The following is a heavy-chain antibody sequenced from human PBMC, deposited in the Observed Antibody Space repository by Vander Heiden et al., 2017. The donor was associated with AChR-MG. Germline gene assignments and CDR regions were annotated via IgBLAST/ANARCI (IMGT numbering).Heavy chain of an antibody. V-gene: IGHV3-33*01. CDR3: ARAYYYDSSGDYPLGY. CDR2: IWYDGSNK. Sequence: QVQLVESGGGVVQPGRSLRLSCAASGFTFSSDGMHWVRQAPGKGLEWVAVIWYDGSNKYYADSVKGRFTISRDNSKNTLYLQMNSLRAEDTAVYYCARAYYYDSSGDYPLGYWGQGTLVTVSS. CDR1: GFTFSSDG. D-gene: IGHD3-22*01. J-gene: IGHJ4*02.